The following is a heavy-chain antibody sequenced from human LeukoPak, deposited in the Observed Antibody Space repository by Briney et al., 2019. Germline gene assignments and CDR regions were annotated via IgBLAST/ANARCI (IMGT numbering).Heavy chain of an antibody. D-gene: IGHD2-15*01. Sequence: GGSLRLSCAASGFTFSSYAMSWVRQAPGKGLEWVAVIWYDGSNKYYADSVKGRFTISRDNSKNTLYLQMNSLRAEDTAVYYCARAPSGDLDYWGQGTLVTVSS. CDR1: GFTFSSYA. CDR2: IWYDGSNK. J-gene: IGHJ4*02. CDR3: ARAPSGDLDY. V-gene: IGHV3-33*08.